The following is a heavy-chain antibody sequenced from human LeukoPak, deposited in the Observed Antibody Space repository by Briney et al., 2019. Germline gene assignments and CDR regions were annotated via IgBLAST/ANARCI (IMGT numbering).Heavy chain of an antibody. CDR2: ISGSGGST. CDR3: AKDSTVVPAALNFDY. D-gene: IGHD2-2*01. Sequence: GGSLRLSCAASGFTFSSYAMGWVRQAPGKGLEWVSAISGSGGSTYYADSVKGRFTISRDNSKNTLYLQMNSLRAEDTAVYYCAKDSTVVPAALNFDYWGQGTLVTVSS. V-gene: IGHV3-23*01. J-gene: IGHJ4*02. CDR1: GFTFSSYA.